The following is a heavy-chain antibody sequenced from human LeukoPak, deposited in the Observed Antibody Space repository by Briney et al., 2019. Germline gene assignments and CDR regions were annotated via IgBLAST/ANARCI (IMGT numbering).Heavy chain of an antibody. D-gene: IGHD1-14*01. Sequence: GGSLRLSCAASGFTFSSYWMSWVCQAPGKGLEWVANIKQDGSEKYYVDSVKGRFTISRDNAKNSLYLQMNSLRAEDTAVYYCTGVTAYYFDYWGQGTLVTVSS. J-gene: IGHJ4*02. CDR3: TGVTAYYFDY. V-gene: IGHV3-7*01. CDR1: GFTFSSYW. CDR2: IKQDGSEK.